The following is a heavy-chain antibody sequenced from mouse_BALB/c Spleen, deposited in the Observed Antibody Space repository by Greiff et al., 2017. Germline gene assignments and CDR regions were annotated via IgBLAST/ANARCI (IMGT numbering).Heavy chain of an antibody. CDR1: GFSLTSYG. V-gene: IGHV2-9*02. CDR2: IWAGGST. Sequence: QVQLKESGPGLVQPSQSLSITCTVSGFSLTSYGVHWVRQPPGKGLEWLGVIWAGGSTNYNSALMSRLSISKDNSKSQVFLKMNSLQTDDTAMYYCARDRRYGLFDYWGQGTTLTVSS. D-gene: IGHD2-14*01. J-gene: IGHJ2*01. CDR3: ARDRRYGLFDY.